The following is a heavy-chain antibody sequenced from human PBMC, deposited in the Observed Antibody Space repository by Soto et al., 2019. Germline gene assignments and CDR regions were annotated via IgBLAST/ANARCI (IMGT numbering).Heavy chain of an antibody. J-gene: IGHJ6*02. CDR3: ASPQGRYGDSPRYYYYYYGMDV. D-gene: IGHD4-17*01. V-gene: IGHV1-69*12. CDR1: GGTFSSYA. Sequence: QVQLVQSGAEVKKPGSSVKVSCKASGGTFSSYAISWVRQAPGQGLEWMGGIIPIFGTANYAQKFQGRVTITADESTSTAYMALSSLRSEDTAVYYCASPQGRYGDSPRYYYYYYGMDVWGQGTTVTVSS. CDR2: IIPIFGTA.